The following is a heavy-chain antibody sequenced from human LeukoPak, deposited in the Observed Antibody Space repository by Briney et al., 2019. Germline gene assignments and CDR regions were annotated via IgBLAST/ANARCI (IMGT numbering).Heavy chain of an antibody. V-gene: IGHV4-39*01. CDR2: IYGSGRT. D-gene: IGHD3-22*01. J-gene: IGHJ1*01. Sequence: SETLSLKCTIFGDSDSRRDCYWDWIRQPPAKVLEWIGTIYGSGRTYYSSSLKSRVTVSVDMSNNQFSLTLSSVTAADTALYFCARRRYYDSSGYLEWGQGTLVTVSS. CDR1: GDSDSRRDCY. CDR3: ARRRYYDSSGYLE.